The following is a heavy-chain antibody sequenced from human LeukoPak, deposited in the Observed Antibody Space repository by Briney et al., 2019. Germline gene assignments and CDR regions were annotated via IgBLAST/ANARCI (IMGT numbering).Heavy chain of an antibody. CDR1: GFTFSDYY. Sequence: SGGSLRLSCAASGFTFSDYYMSWIRQAPGKGLEWVSYISSSGSTIYYADSVKGRFTISRDNAKNSLYLQMNSLRAEDTAVYYCARDMARGYSSGWYPYWGQGTLVTVSS. D-gene: IGHD6-19*01. CDR2: ISSSGSTI. J-gene: IGHJ4*02. CDR3: ARDMARGYSSGWYPY. V-gene: IGHV3-11*01.